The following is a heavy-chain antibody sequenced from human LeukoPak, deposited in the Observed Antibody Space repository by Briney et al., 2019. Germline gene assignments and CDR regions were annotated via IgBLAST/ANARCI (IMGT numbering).Heavy chain of an antibody. CDR3: ARHTFTLSRPLDS. Sequence: TGGSLRLSCAASGFAVSSYYMSWVRQAPGQGLDWVSILYSGGSAYYVDSVKGRFTISRDTSKNTLSLQLNSLRVEDSGVYYCARHTFTLSRPLDSWGQGTLVTV. D-gene: IGHD3-22*01. CDR2: LYSGGSA. CDR1: GFAVSSYY. V-gene: IGHV3-66*04. J-gene: IGHJ4*02.